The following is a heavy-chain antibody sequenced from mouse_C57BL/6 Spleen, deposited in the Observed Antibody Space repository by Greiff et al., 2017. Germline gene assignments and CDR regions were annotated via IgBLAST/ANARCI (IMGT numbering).Heavy chain of an antibody. CDR2: IYPGDGDT. Sequence: QVQLQQSGAELVKPGASVKISCKASGYAFSSYWMNWVKQRPGKGLEWIGQIYPGDGDTTYNGKFKGKATLTADKSSSTACMQLSSLTSEDSAVYAGDSEAGSSDPLDYDYWGQGTTLTVSS. CDR3: DSEAGSSDPLDYDY. V-gene: IGHV1-80*01. D-gene: IGHD3-2*02. CDR1: GYAFSSYW. J-gene: IGHJ2*01.